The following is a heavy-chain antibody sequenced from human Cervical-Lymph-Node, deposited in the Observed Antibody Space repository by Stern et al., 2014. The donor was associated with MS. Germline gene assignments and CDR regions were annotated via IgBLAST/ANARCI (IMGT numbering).Heavy chain of an antibody. CDR3: TRGIRYSASGNAPAFDI. CDR2: INPNSGTT. J-gene: IGHJ3*02. V-gene: IGHV1-2*02. D-gene: IGHD1-26*01. CDR1: GYTFINYY. Sequence: VHLVESGAEVKKPGASMKVSCKASGYTFINYYIQWVRQAPGQGLEWMGWINPNSGTTNYAQKVQGRVTMTRDTSITTTYMELSSLKSDDTAVYYCTRGIRYSASGNAPAFDIWGQGTMVTVSS.